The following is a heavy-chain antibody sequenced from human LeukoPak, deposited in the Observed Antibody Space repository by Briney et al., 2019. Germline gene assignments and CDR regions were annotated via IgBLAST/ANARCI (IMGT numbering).Heavy chain of an antibody. CDR3: ARGSTMVRGVYDY. CDR2: INSNGGST. V-gene: IGHV3-64*01. D-gene: IGHD3-10*01. CDR1: GFTFSSYA. J-gene: IGHJ4*02. Sequence: PGGSLRLSCVASGFTFSSYAMHWVRQTPGKGLEYVSGINSNGGSTHYANSVKGRFTISRDNSKHTLYLQMGSLRAEDMAVYYCARGSTMVRGVYDYWGQGTLVTVSS.